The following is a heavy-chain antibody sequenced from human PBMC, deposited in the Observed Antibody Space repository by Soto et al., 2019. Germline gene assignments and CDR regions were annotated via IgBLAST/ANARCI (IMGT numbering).Heavy chain of an antibody. CDR3: AKSAPMDAGDKYYYDF. V-gene: IGHV1-69*01. CDR2: IIPFFGTA. Sequence: VKVSCKASGGTFSTFGISWVRQAPGQGLEWMRGIIPFFGTARYSQKFEDRITITADESTNTVYMDLRSLTSEDTAIYYCAKSAPMDAGDKYYYDFWGQGALVTVSS. J-gene: IGHJ4*02. CDR1: GGTFSTFG. D-gene: IGHD4-17*01.